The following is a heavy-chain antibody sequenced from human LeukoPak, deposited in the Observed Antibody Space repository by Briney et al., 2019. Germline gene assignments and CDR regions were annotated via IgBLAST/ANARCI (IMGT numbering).Heavy chain of an antibody. V-gene: IGHV4-39*02. Sequence: PSETLSLTCTVSGDSITSSAFYWGWIRQAPGKGLEWIGNIFHGGNTHYNPSLKSRVSISVDRSKNQVSLNLSSVTAADTALYYCAREWYQLLYPSQWYFDYWGQGTLVTVSS. J-gene: IGHJ4*02. CDR3: AREWYQLLYPSQWYFDY. D-gene: IGHD2-2*02. CDR1: GDSITSSAFY. CDR2: IFHGGNT.